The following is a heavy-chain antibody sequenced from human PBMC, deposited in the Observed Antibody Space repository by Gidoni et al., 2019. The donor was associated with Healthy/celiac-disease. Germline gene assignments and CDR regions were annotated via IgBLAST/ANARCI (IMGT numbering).Heavy chain of an antibody. CDR3: ARDTAAGLYYFDY. V-gene: IGHV3-33*01. D-gene: IGHD6-13*01. CDR1: GFTFSSYG. J-gene: IGHJ4*02. Sequence: QVQLVESGGGVVQPGRSLRLSCAASGFTFSSYGMHWVRQAPGKGLGWVAVIWYDGSNKYYADSVKGRFTISRDNSKNTLYLQMNSLRAEDTAVYYCARDTAAGLYYFDYWGQGTLVTVSS. CDR2: IWYDGSNK.